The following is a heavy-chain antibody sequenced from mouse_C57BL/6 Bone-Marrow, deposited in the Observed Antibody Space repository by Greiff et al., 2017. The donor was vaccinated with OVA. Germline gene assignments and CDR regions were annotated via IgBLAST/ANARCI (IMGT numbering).Heavy chain of an antibody. CDR2: IHPSDSDT. CDR1: GYTFTSYW. D-gene: IGHD2-2*01. CDR3: AISGLWLRLGYWYFDV. V-gene: IGHV1-74*01. Sequence: VQLQQPGAELVKPGASVKVSCKASGYTFTSYWMHWVKQRPGQGLEWIGRIHPSDSDTNYNQKFKGKATLTVEKSSSTSYMQLSSLTSEDSAVYYCAISGLWLRLGYWYFDVWGTGTTVTVSS. J-gene: IGHJ1*03.